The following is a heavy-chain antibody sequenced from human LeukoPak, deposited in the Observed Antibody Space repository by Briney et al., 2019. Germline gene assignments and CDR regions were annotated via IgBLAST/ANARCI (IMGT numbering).Heavy chain of an antibody. CDR3: ARDLLIGPNSGPKRSY. CDR1: GGTFSSYA. Sequence: EASVKVSCKASGGTFSSYAISWVRQAPGQGLEWMGRIIPILGIANYAQKFQGRVTITADKSTSTAYMELSSLRSEDTAVYYCARDLLIGPNSGPKRSYWGQGTLVTISS. CDR2: IIPILGIA. D-gene: IGHD6-19*01. V-gene: IGHV1-69*04. J-gene: IGHJ4*02.